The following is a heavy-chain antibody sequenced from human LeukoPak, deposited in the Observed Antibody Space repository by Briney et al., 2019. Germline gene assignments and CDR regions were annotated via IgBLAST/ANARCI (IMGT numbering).Heavy chain of an antibody. Sequence: GGSLRLSCAASGFTFSSYAMSWVRQAPGKGLEWVAFIRYDGSNKYYADSVKGRFTISRDNSKNTLYLQMNSLRAEDTAVYYCANSPYGSGSYSDDYWGQGTLVTVSS. CDR3: ANSPYGSGSYSDDY. CDR2: IRYDGSNK. CDR1: GFTFSSYA. J-gene: IGHJ4*02. V-gene: IGHV3-30*02. D-gene: IGHD3-10*01.